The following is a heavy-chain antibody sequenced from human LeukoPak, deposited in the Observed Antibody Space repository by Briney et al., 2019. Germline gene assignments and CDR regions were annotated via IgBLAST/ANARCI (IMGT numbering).Heavy chain of an antibody. Sequence: PGRSLRLSCAASGFTFRSYAIHWVRQAPGKGLEWVAFISYDGNTNYYADSVKGRFSISRDNSKNTLYLQMNSLRAEDTGVYYCAREPGSGSSWGQGTLVTVSS. D-gene: IGHD3-10*01. CDR3: AREPGSGSS. CDR2: ISYDGNTN. V-gene: IGHV3-30*14. J-gene: IGHJ5*02. CDR1: GFTFRSYA.